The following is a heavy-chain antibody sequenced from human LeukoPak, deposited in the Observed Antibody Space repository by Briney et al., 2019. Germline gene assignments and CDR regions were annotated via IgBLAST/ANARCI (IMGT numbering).Heavy chain of an antibody. Sequence: GGSPRLSCAASGFTFSSYGMHWVRQAPGKGLEWVAVISYDGSNKHYADSVKGRFTISRDNSKNTLYLQMNSLRAEDTAVYYCAKELSKTGGNTWGQGTLVTVSS. J-gene: IGHJ5*02. CDR1: GFTFSSYG. CDR3: AKELSKTGGNT. CDR2: ISYDGSNK. D-gene: IGHD4-23*01. V-gene: IGHV3-30*18.